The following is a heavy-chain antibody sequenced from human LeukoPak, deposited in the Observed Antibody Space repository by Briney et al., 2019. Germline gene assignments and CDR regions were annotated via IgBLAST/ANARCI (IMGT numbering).Heavy chain of an antibody. D-gene: IGHD4-17*01. J-gene: IGHJ4*02. CDR3: ARDRGNGDYGDYFDS. Sequence: SETLSLTCTVSGDSITRGTYYWNWIRQPAGKGLEWIGRIHTSSRVNYNPSLKSRVTISMDTSRNLVSLRLTSVTAADAAVYYCARDRGNGDYGDYFDSWGQGTLVSVSS. CDR2: IHTSSRV. V-gene: IGHV4-61*02. CDR1: GDSITRGTYY.